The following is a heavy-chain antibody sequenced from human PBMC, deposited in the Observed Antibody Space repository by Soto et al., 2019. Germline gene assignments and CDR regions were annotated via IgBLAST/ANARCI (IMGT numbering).Heavy chain of an antibody. D-gene: IGHD6-6*01. V-gene: IGHV3-30*18. CDR1: GFTFSSYG. Sequence: QVQLVESGGGVVQPGRSLRLSCAASGFTFSSYGMHWVRQAPGKGLEWVAVISYDGSNKYYADSVKGRFTISRDNSKNTLYLQMNSLRAEDTAVYYCAKGDGSSSPTTHYYYYGMDVWGQGTTVTVSS. CDR3: AKGDGSSSPTTHYYYYGMDV. J-gene: IGHJ6*02. CDR2: ISYDGSNK.